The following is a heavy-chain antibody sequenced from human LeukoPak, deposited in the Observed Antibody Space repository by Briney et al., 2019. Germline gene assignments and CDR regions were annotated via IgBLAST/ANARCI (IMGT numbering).Heavy chain of an antibody. Sequence: ASVKVSCKXSGYTFTSYGISWVRQAPGQGLERMGWISAYNGNTNYAQKLQGRVTMTTDTSTSTAYMELRSLRSDDTAVYYCARSDCRSTSCYSYWYFDLWGRGTLVTVSS. CDR3: ARSDCRSTSCYSYWYFDL. J-gene: IGHJ2*01. D-gene: IGHD2-2*01. CDR1: GYTFTSYG. CDR2: ISAYNGNT. V-gene: IGHV1-18*01.